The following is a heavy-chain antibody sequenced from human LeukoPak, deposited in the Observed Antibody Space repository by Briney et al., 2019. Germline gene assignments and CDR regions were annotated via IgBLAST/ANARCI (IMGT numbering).Heavy chain of an antibody. Sequence: NPGGSLRLSCAASEFTFSEYSMNWVRQAPGKGLEWVASISSTSTYIYYADSVTGRFTISRDNAKNSLYLRMNSLRAEDTAVYYCAGMQYSSSWAAFDYWGQGTLVIVSS. CDR2: ISSTSTYI. CDR1: EFTFSEYS. V-gene: IGHV3-21*06. J-gene: IGHJ4*02. D-gene: IGHD6-13*01. CDR3: AGMQYSSSWAAFDY.